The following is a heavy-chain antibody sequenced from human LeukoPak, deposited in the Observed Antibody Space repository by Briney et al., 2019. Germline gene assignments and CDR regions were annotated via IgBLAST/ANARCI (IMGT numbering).Heavy chain of an antibody. CDR3: AKETWGRSPYYYGMDV. V-gene: IGHV3-9*01. CDR1: GFTFDDYA. CDR2: ISWNSGSI. Sequence: GRSLRLSCAASGFTFDDYAMHWVRQAPGKGLEWVSGISWNSGSIGYADSVKGRFTISRDNAKNSLYLQMNSLRAEDTALYYCAKETWGRSPYYYGMDVWGQGTTVTVSS. D-gene: IGHD7-27*01. J-gene: IGHJ6*02.